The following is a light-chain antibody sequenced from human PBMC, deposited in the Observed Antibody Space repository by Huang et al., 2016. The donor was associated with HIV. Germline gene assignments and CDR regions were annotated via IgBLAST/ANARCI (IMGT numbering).Light chain of an antibody. CDR2: WAS. CDR1: QSVLYSSNNKSY. CDR3: QQYYTTPRT. Sequence: DIVMTQSPDSLAVSLGERATINCKSSQSVLYSSNNKSYLAWYQQKPGQPPKLLLYWASTRESGVPDRFSGSGSGTVFTLTISSLQAEDVAVYYCQQYYTTPRTFGQGTKLEIK. V-gene: IGKV4-1*01. J-gene: IGKJ2*01.